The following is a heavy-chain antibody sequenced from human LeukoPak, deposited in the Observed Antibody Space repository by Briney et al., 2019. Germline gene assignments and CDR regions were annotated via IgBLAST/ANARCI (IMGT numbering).Heavy chain of an antibody. D-gene: IGHD2-8*02. CDR2: VHHTGAT. CDR3: ARILSYYDY. CDR1: GGSITSDNDH. V-gene: IGHV4-39*01. Sequence: SETLSLTCTVSGGSITSDNDHWDWIRQPPGRGLEWIGSVHHTGATYYNPSLRSRVTISVDTSKNQFSLKVTSVTAADTAAYYCARILSYYDYWGQGTLLTVPS. J-gene: IGHJ4*02.